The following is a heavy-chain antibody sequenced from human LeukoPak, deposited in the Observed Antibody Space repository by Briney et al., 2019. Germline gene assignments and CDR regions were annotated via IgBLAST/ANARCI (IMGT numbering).Heavy chain of an antibody. CDR3: ARGVAVGGTTPFDP. CDR1: GGPFDSHY. V-gene: IGHV4-59*08. J-gene: IGHJ5*02. Sequence: PSETLSLTCTVSGGPFDSHYWTWIRQPPGKGLEWIAFIYHSGSAVYSPSLRSRVTMSVDRSKRQFSLNLSSVTAADTAVYHCARGVAVGGTTPFDPWGQGTLVTVSS. D-gene: IGHD6-13*01. CDR2: IYHSGSA.